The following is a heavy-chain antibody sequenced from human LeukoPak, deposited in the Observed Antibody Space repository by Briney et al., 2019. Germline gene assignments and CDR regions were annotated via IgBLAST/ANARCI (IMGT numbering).Heavy chain of an antibody. V-gene: IGHV3-48*03. CDR1: GFTFSSYE. D-gene: IGHD1-26*01. Sequence: GGSLRLSCAASGFTFSSYEMNWVRQAPGKGLEWVSYISSSGSTIYYADSVKGRFTISRGNAKNSLYLQMNSLRAEDTAVYYCARDGSFMRHWGQGTLVTVSS. CDR2: ISSSGSTI. J-gene: IGHJ4*02. CDR3: ARDGSFMRH.